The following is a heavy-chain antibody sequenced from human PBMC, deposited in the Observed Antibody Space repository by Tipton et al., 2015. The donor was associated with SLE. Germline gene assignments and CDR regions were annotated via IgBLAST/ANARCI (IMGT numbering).Heavy chain of an antibody. CDR2: IYYSGST. Sequence: TLSLTCAVYGESFSAYYLSWIRQPPGKGLEWIGYIYYSGSTNYNPSLKSRVTISVDTSKNQFSLKLSSVTAADTAVYYCASPRGELGAFDIWGQGTMVTVSS. V-gene: IGHV4-59*01. CDR3: ASPRGELGAFDI. CDR1: GESFSAYY. D-gene: IGHD1-26*01. J-gene: IGHJ3*02.